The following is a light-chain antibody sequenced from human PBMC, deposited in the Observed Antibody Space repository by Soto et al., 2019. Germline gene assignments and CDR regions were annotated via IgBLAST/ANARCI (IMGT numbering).Light chain of an antibody. V-gene: IGKV2D-29*02. CDR2: EVS. CDR1: QSLLSSCGETS. Sequence: IVMSPTPLSLSVTPGQPASISCRSSQSLLSSCGETSLFWYLQRPGQSPQLLIYEVSNRISAVPDRFSGSGSGTDFTLKISRVEAEDAGVYYCMQSTQLPLTFGQGTRREVK. J-gene: IGKJ5*01. CDR3: MQSTQLPLT.